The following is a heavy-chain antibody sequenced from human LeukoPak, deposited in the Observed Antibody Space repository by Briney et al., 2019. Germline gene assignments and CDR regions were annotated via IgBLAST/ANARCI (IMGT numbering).Heavy chain of an antibody. D-gene: IGHD3-10*01. CDR2: IRYDGSNK. Sequence: GGSLRLSCAASGFTFSSYGMHWVRQAPGKGLEWVAFIRYDGSNKYYADSVKGRFTISRDNSKNTLYLQMNSLRAEDTAVYYCAKVEGRKVRGVIDYWGQGTLVTVSS. CDR1: GFTFSSYG. V-gene: IGHV3-30*02. CDR3: AKVEGRKVRGVIDY. J-gene: IGHJ4*02.